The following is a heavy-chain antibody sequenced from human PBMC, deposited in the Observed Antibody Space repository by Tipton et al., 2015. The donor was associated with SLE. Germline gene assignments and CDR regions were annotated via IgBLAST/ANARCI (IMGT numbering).Heavy chain of an antibody. CDR2: IYHDWST. CDR3: ARGFLYDGFQV. CDR1: GGSISDSSHY. D-gene: IGHD2-2*02. V-gene: IGHV4-39*07. J-gene: IGHJ1*01. Sequence: TLSLTCTVSGGSISDSSHYWVWIRQSPGKGLEWVGSIYHDWSTYYNVALNSRATISIDASKNQFSLQLTSVTPEDTAVYYCARGFLYDGFQVWGQGTLVTVSS.